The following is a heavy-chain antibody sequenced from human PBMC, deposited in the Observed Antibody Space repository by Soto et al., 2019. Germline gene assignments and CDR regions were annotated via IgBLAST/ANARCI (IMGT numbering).Heavy chain of an antibody. V-gene: IGHV1-18*01. CDR1: GYTFTSYG. J-gene: IGHJ5*02. CDR2: ISAYNGNT. Sequence: GASLKVSCKASGYTFTSYGISWVRQAPGQGLEWMGWISAYNGNTNYAQKLQGRVTMTTDTSTSTAYMELRSLRSDDTAVYYCARERRQQGNIVVVPAAMSLWFDPWGQGTLVTVSS. D-gene: IGHD2-2*01. CDR3: ARERRQQGNIVVVPAAMSLWFDP.